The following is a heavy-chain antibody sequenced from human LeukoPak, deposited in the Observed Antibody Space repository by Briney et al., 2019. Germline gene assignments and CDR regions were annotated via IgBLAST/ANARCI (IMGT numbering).Heavy chain of an antibody. V-gene: IGHV4-4*07. CDR2: IHISGTT. CDR3: ATYSITGAWAEYFLH. Sequence: SETLSLTCTVSGGSISDYYWSWVRQPAGKGLEWIGRIHISGTTYYHPSLKSRFTMSIDTSKNQFSLKLSSVTAADTAVYYCATYSITGAWAEYFLHWGQGTLVTVSS. D-gene: IGHD2/OR15-2a*01. J-gene: IGHJ1*01. CDR1: GGSISDYY.